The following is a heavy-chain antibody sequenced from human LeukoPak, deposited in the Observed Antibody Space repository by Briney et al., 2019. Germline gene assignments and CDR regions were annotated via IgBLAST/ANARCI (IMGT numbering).Heavy chain of an antibody. CDR3: ARHRVVGFSTPFDY. Sequence: GGSLRLSCAASGFAFSSSSMNWVRQAPGKGLEWVANIKQDGSEKYYVDSVKGRFTISRDNAKNSVYLQMNSLRAEDTAVYFCARHRVVGFSTPFDYWGQGTLVTVSS. V-gene: IGHV3-7*04. D-gene: IGHD2-15*01. CDR1: GFAFSSSS. CDR2: IKQDGSEK. J-gene: IGHJ4*02.